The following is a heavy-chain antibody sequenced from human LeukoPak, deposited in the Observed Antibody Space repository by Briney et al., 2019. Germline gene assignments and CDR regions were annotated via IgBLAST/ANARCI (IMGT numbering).Heavy chain of an antibody. D-gene: IGHD2-15*01. Sequence: ASVKVSCKASGYTFTSYDINWVRQATGQGLEWMGWMNPNSGNTGYAQKFQGRVTMTRNTSISTAYMELSSLRAEDTAVYYCAKQLGYCSDGSCYFPYWGQGTLVTVSS. V-gene: IGHV1-8*01. CDR3: AKQLGYCSDGSCYFPY. CDR1: GYTFTSYD. J-gene: IGHJ4*02. CDR2: MNPNSGNT.